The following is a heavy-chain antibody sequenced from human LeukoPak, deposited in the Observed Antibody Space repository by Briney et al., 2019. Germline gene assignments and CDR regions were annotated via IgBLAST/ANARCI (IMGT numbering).Heavy chain of an antibody. J-gene: IGHJ4*02. CDR3: ARPAQLGEYTPYYFDY. Sequence: PGECLKISCKGSGYSFTSYWIGWVRQMSGKGLEWMGIIYPGDSDTRYSPSFQGHVTISADKSISTAYLQWSSLKASDTAMYYCARPAQLGEYTPYYFDYWGQGVLVTVSS. CDR1: GYSFTSYW. V-gene: IGHV5-51*01. D-gene: IGHD3-16*01. CDR2: IYPGDSDT.